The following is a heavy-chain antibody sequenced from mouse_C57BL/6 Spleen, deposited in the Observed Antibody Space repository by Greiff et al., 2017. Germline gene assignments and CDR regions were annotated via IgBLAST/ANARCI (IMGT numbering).Heavy chain of an antibody. Sequence: EVKLQESGGGLVKPGGSLKLSCAASGFTFSSYAMSWVRQTPEKRLEWVATISDGGSYTYYPDNVKGRFTISRDNAKNNLYLQMSHLKSEDTAMYYCARAVYDMGAMDYWGQGTSVTVSS. CDR2: ISDGGSYT. J-gene: IGHJ4*01. V-gene: IGHV5-4*03. CDR1: GFTFSSYA. CDR3: ARAVYDMGAMDY. D-gene: IGHD2-12*01.